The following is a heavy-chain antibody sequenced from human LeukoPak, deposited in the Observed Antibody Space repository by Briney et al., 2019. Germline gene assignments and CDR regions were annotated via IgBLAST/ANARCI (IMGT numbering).Heavy chain of an antibody. CDR1: GYTFTSYG. Sequence: GASVKVSCKASGYTFTSYGISWVRQAPGQGLEWMGWISAYNGNTNYAQKLQGRVTMTTDTSTSTAYMELRSLRSDDTAVYYCARDRKKLLYYFTRFDPWGQGTLVTVSS. D-gene: IGHD3-10*01. CDR2: ISAYNGNT. CDR3: ARDRKKLLYYFTRFDP. V-gene: IGHV1-18*01. J-gene: IGHJ5*02.